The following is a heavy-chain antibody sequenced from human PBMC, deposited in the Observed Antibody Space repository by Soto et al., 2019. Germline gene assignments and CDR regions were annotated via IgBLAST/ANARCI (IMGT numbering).Heavy chain of an antibody. Sequence: QVQLVQSGAEVKKPGSSVKVSCKASGGTFSSYTISWVRQAPGQGLEWMGRIIPILGIANYAQKFQGRVRITADKSTSTAYMELSSLRSEDTAVYYCARDRVGYCSSTSCYYHDAFDIWGQGTMVTVSS. CDR1: GGTFSSYT. CDR3: ARDRVGYCSSTSCYYHDAFDI. CDR2: IIPILGIA. J-gene: IGHJ3*02. D-gene: IGHD2-2*01. V-gene: IGHV1-69*08.